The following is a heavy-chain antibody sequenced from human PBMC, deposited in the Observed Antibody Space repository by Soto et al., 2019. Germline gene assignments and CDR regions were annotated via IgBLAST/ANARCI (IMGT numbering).Heavy chain of an antibody. CDR2: IIPIFGTA. D-gene: IGHD5-12*01. Sequence: QVQLVQSGAEVKKPGSSVKVSCKASGGTFSSYAISWVRQAPGQGIEWMGGIIPIFGTANYAQKFQGRVKTNAEESTGTAHMEVSSLRSEDTPVYSWARRSGSSVDYFDYWVQGSMVTVSA. CDR1: GGTFSSYA. V-gene: IGHV1-69*01. J-gene: IGHJ4*02. CDR3: ARRSGSSVDYFDY.